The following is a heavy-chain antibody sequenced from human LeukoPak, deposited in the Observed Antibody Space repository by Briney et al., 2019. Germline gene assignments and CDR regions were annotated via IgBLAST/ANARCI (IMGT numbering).Heavy chain of an antibody. CDR1: GGSISSYY. CDR2: NYYSGTT. CDR3: ARGVYIAAAQYAY. J-gene: IGHJ4*02. D-gene: IGHD6-13*01. Sequence: SETLSLTCTVSGGSISSYYWSWIRQPPGKGLERIGYNYYSGTTNYNPSLKSRVTISVDTSKNQFSLKLSSVTAADTAVYYCARGVYIAAAQYAYWGQGTLVTVSS. V-gene: IGHV4-59*01.